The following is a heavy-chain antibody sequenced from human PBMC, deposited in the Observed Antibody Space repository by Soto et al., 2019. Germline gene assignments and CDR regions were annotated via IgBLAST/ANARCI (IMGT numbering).Heavy chain of an antibody. D-gene: IGHD3-3*01. Sequence: EVQLVETGGGLIQPGGSLRLSCAASGFTVSSNYMSWVRQAPGKGLEWVSVIYSGGSTYYADSVKGRFTISRDNSKNTLYLQMNSLRAEDTAVYYCARSHYYDFRSGYETDDAFDIWGQGTMVTVSS. V-gene: IGHV3-53*02. CDR1: GFTVSSNY. J-gene: IGHJ3*02. CDR2: IYSGGST. CDR3: ARSHYYDFRSGYETDDAFDI.